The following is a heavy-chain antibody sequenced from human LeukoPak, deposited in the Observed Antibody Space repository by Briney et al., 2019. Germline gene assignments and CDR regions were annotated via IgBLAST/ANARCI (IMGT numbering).Heavy chain of an antibody. Sequence: SETLSLTCTVSGGSISRHYCSWIRQSPGKGLEWLGYVYYSGSSRYNPSVQSRVTMSVDSSKNQFSLRLSSVTAADTAVYYCARTGGGVVIPDYWGQGTLVTVSS. D-gene: IGHD3-3*01. V-gene: IGHV4-59*11. CDR2: VYYSGSS. CDR1: GGSISRHY. J-gene: IGHJ4*02. CDR3: ARTGGGVVIPDY.